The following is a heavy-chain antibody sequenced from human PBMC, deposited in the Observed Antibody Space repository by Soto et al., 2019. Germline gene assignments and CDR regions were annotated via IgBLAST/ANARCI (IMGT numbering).Heavy chain of an antibody. CDR2: ISSDGSVT. CDR3: SVVVVGSTRNTLGH. CDR1: GFTFNSYW. D-gene: IGHD2-15*01. V-gene: IGHV3-74*01. J-gene: IGHJ4*02. Sequence: AGGSLRLSCAGSGFTFNSYWMHWVRQEPGKGLVWVSRISSDGSVTTYADSVKGRFTISRDNAKNTLYLQMNSLRAEDTAVYYCSVVVVGSTRNTLGHWGQGTLVTVSS.